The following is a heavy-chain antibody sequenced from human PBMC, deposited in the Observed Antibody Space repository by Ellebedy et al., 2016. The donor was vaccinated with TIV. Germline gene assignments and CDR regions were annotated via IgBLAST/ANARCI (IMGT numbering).Heavy chain of an antibody. CDR1: GDSMTTFNYY. CDR3: ARKVNYGDYVDV. J-gene: IGHJ6*03. CDR2: ISYSGNT. D-gene: IGHD4-17*01. Sequence: SETLSLXXTVSGDSMTTFNYYWGWIRQPPGKELEWIGSISYSGNTFYKPSLQSQVTISLDTSRNQFSLRLTSMTAADTAVYHCARKVNYGDYVDVWGKGTTVTVSS. V-gene: IGHV4-39*01.